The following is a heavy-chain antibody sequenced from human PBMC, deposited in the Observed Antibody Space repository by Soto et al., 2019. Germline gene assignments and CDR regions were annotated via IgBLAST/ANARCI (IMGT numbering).Heavy chain of an antibody. V-gene: IGHV1-18*01. J-gene: IGHJ3*02. CDR3: ARDVDAFDI. CDR2: ISAYNGNT. CDR1: GYGFTSDG. Sequence: SVKVYCKASGYGFTSDGSSWVRQTPRQGLEWMGWISAYNGNTNYAQKLQGRVTMTTDTSTSTAYMELRSLRSDDTAVYYCARDVDAFDIWGQGTMVTVSS.